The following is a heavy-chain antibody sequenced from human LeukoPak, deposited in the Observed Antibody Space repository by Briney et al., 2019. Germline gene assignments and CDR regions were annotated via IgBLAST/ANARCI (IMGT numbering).Heavy chain of an antibody. CDR3: ARRITGTMGGYYYGMDV. Sequence: ASVKVSCKASGYTFTSYDINWVRQATGQGLEWMGWMNPNSGNTGYAQKFQGRVTMTRNTSISTAYMELSSLRSEDTAVYYCARRITGTMGGYYYGMDVWGQGTTVTVSS. V-gene: IGHV1-8*01. CDR2: MNPNSGNT. CDR1: GYTFTSYD. J-gene: IGHJ6*02. D-gene: IGHD1-20*01.